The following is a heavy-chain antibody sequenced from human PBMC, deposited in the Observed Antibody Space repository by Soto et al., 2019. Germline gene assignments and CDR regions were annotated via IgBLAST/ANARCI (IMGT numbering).Heavy chain of an antibody. D-gene: IGHD3-3*01. V-gene: IGHV3-11*06. Sequence: QVQLVESGGGLVKPGGSLRLSCAASGFTFSDYYMSWIRQAPGKGLEWVSYISSSSSYANYADSVKGRYTISRDNAKNSLYLQMNRLRAEDTAVYYCARGGDDFWSGYYFDYWGQGTLVTVSS. CDR1: GFTFSDYY. CDR2: ISSSSSYA. J-gene: IGHJ4*02. CDR3: ARGGDDFWSGYYFDY.